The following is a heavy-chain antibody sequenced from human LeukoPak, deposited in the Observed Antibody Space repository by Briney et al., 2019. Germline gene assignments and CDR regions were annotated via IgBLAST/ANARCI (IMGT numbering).Heavy chain of an antibody. V-gene: IGHV6-1*01. J-gene: IGHJ4*02. CDR1: GDSFSSNSAA. CDR3: ARDHCSGGSCYWRFDY. CDR2: TYYRFKWYN. Sequence: SQTLSLTCAISGDSFSSNSAAWNWIRQSPSRGLEWLGRTYYRFKWYNDYAVSVKSRITINPDTSKNQFSLQLNSVTPEDTAVYYCARDHCSGGSCYWRFDYWGQGTLVTVSS. D-gene: IGHD2-15*01.